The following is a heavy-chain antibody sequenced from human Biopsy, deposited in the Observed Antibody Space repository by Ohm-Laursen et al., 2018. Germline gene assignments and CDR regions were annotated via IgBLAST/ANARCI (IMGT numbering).Heavy chain of an antibody. Sequence: SLRLSCTASGFPFHNYAMNWVRQAPRKGLEWVSGINAPGGKTYYADSVKGRFTISRDNSKSTLYLQMNSLRVEDTAVYYCARDGEAKYCKHGVCPSDFWGQGTLVTVSS. CDR3: ARDGEAKYCKHGVCPSDF. CDR2: INAPGGKT. V-gene: IGHV3-23*01. D-gene: IGHD2-8*01. CDR1: GFPFHNYA. J-gene: IGHJ4*02.